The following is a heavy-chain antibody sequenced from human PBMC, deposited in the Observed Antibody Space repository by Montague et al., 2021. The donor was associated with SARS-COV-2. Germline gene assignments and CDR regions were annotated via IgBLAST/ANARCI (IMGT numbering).Heavy chain of an antibody. Sequence: SLRLSCAASGFTISSFWMSWVRQAPGKGLEWVTNIRQDGSDKYYVDSVRGQFTISRDNAKNSLYLQMSSLRAEDTGVYYCTRDRDYGDYLNWFNPWGQGTLVTVSS. J-gene: IGHJ5*02. D-gene: IGHD4-17*01. CDR3: TRDRDYGDYLNWFNP. V-gene: IGHV3-7*01. CDR2: IRQDGSDK. CDR1: GFTISSFW.